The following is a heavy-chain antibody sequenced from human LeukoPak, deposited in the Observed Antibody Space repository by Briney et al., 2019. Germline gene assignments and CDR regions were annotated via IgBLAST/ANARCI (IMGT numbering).Heavy chain of an antibody. CDR1: GFTFSSYA. Sequence: GGSLRLSCAASGFTFSSYAMSWVRQAPGKGLEWVSGISGSGGTTYYADSVKGRFTISRDNSKKTLYLQMNSLRAEDTAIYYCENDRNNWNYPATIDHWGQGTLVTVSS. CDR3: ENDRNNWNYPATIDH. V-gene: IGHV3-23*01. CDR2: ISGSGGTT. J-gene: IGHJ4*02. D-gene: IGHD1-7*01.